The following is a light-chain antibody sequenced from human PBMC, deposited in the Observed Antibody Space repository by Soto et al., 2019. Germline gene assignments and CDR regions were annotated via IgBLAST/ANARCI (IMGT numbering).Light chain of an antibody. Sequence: IQMTQSPSSLSASIGDRVAITCRPSQSIARYLNWYQQRPGEAPRLLIHDTSTLQSGAPSRFSGSGSGTDFTLTISSLEPEDFAVYYCQHRNNRPFSFGPGTKVDIK. CDR1: QSIARY. J-gene: IGKJ3*01. CDR2: DTS. V-gene: IGKV1-39*01. CDR3: QHRNNRPFS.